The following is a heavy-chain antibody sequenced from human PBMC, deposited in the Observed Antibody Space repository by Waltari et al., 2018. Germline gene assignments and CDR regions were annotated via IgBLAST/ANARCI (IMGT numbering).Heavy chain of an antibody. Sequence: QLQFQESGSGLVKPTGTLSLICAVSGDSMSTRDYWSWVRQPPGKGLEWIGQVRGDGKTNYNPSFASRVTMSLDTSTYHFALKLTSATAADTALYYCARDRGRGLYLDTWGQGTLVTVSP. V-gene: IGHV4-4*02. D-gene: IGHD1-1*01. CDR3: ARDRGRGLYLDT. CDR1: GDSMSTRDY. CDR2: VRGDGKT. J-gene: IGHJ4*02.